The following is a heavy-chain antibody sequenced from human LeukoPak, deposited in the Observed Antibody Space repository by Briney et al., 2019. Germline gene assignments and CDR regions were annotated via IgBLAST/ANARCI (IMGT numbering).Heavy chain of an antibody. CDR1: GFTFSTYW. V-gene: IGHV3-7*01. Sequence: GGSLRLSCAASGFTFSTYWMSWVRQAPGKGLEWVANIKQDGGQIYYLESVKGRFTVSRDNAKNSLYLQMNSLRAEDTAVYYCARLGARQMLEYWGQGTLVTVSS. CDR2: IKQDGGQI. CDR3: ARLGARQMLEY. D-gene: IGHD4-17*01. J-gene: IGHJ4*02.